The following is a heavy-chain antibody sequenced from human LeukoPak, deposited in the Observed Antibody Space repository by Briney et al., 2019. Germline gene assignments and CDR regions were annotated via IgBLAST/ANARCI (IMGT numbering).Heavy chain of an antibody. D-gene: IGHD3-3*01. CDR2: ISAYNGNT. J-gene: IGHJ5*02. CDR1: GYTFTSYG. Sequence: ASVKVSCKASGYTFTSYGISWVRQAPGQGLEWMGWISAYNGNTNYAQKLQGRVTMTTDTSTSTAYMELRSLRSDDTAVYYFARCSLGFWSGYLLCPDHWGQGTLVTVSS. CDR3: ARCSLGFWSGYLLCPDH. V-gene: IGHV1-18*01.